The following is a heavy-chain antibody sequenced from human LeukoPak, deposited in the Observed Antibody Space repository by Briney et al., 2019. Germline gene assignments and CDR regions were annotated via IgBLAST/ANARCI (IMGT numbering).Heavy chain of an antibody. CDR3: TRVTLRGSKYNWFDP. D-gene: IGHD1-26*01. CDR1: GGTFNTHI. V-gene: IGHV1-69*08. Sequence: ASVKVSCRSSGGTFNTHIFNWVRQAPGQGLEWMGRITSIIGTTKYAQRFQARVTITADRSTSTAYLELSGLTYDDTAVYSCTRVTLRGSKYNWFDPWGQGTHVSVSS. J-gene: IGHJ5*02. CDR2: ITSIIGTT.